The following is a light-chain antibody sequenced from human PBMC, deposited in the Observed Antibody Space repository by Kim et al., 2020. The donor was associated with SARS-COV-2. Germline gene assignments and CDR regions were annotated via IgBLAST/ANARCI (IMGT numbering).Light chain of an antibody. Sequence: LSPWERATLSCRASQSVSSSYLAWYQQKPGQAPRLLIYGTSNRATGIPDRFSGSGSGTDFTLTISRLEPEDFAVYYCQQYGSSPLTFGGGTKLEI. CDR3: QQYGSSPLT. CDR1: QSVSSSY. CDR2: GTS. J-gene: IGKJ4*01. V-gene: IGKV3-20*01.